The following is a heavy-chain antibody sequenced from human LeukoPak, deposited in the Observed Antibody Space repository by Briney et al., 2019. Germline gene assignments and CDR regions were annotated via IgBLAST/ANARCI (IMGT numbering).Heavy chain of an antibody. D-gene: IGHD4-17*01. CDR2: ISSSSSYI. J-gene: IGHJ6*04. CDR3: ARATVTTIPLHYYGTDV. Sequence: PGGSLRLSCAASGFTFSSYSMNWVRQAPGKGLEWVSSISSSSSYIYCADSVKGRFTISRDNAKNSLYLQMNSLRAEDTAVYYCARATVTTIPLHYYGTDVWGKGTTVTVSS. V-gene: IGHV3-21*01. CDR1: GFTFSSYS.